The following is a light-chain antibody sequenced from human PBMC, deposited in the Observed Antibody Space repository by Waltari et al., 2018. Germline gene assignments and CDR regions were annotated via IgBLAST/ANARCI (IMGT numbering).Light chain of an antibody. CDR3: QQSYSTPRVT. Sequence: DIQMTQSPSSLSASVGARVTITCRASQSISSYLNWYQQKPGKAPKLLIYAASSLQSGVPSRFSGSGSGTDFTLTISSLQPEDFATYYCQQSYSTPRVTFGPGTKVDIK. J-gene: IGKJ3*01. V-gene: IGKV1-39*01. CDR2: AAS. CDR1: QSISSY.